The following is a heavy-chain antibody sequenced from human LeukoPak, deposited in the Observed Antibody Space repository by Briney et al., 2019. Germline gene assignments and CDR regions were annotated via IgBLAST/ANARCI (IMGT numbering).Heavy chain of an antibody. CDR3: ARVHSAYSSSWHYFDY. CDR1: GGSVSSGTYY. J-gene: IGHJ4*02. Sequence: SETLSLTCTVSGGSVSSGTYYWSWIRQPPGKGLEWIGYVYYSGSTSYNPSLKSRVTISVDTSKNQFSLKLTAATAADTAVYYCARVHSAYSSSWHYFDYWGQGTLVTVSS. V-gene: IGHV4-61*01. D-gene: IGHD6-13*01. CDR2: VYYSGST.